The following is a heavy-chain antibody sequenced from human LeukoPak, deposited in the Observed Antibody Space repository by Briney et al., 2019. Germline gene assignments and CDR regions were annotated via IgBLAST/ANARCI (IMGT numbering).Heavy chain of an antibody. CDR3: ARDGYDKGHDAFDI. D-gene: IGHD3-22*01. V-gene: IGHV1-18*01. Sequence: ASVKVSCKASEGTFSSYAISWVRQAPGHRLEWMGWISAYNGDTKYAQKLQGRVTVTTDTSTNTHYLELRSLRSHDTAVYYCARDGYDKGHDAFDIWGQGTMVTVSS. CDR2: ISAYNGDT. J-gene: IGHJ3*02. CDR1: EGTFSSYA.